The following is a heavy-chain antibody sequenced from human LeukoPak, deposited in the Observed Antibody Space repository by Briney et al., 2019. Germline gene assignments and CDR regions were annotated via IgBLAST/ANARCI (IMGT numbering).Heavy chain of an antibody. CDR1: GDSISSGDYY. CDR2: IYSSGRT. Sequence: ESSETLSLTCTVSGDSISSGDYYWSWIRQPAGKGLEWVGRIYSSGRTNYAPSLKSRVTISIDTSKNQFSLKLSSVTAADTAVYYCARAVDSRGYQQKGFDPWGQGTQVTVSS. CDR3: ARAVDSRGYQQKGFDP. D-gene: IGHD3-22*01. J-gene: IGHJ5*02. V-gene: IGHV4-61*02.